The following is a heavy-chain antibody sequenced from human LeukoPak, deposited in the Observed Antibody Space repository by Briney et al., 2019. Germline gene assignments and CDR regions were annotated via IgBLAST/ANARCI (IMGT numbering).Heavy chain of an antibody. D-gene: IGHD3-22*01. CDR3: ASDEYYYDSSGQHQPGY. CDR2: INPNSGGT. CDR1: GYTFTGYY. Sequence: GASVKVSCKASGYTFTGYYMRWVRQAPGQGLEWMGWINPNSGGTNYAQKFQGRVTMTRDTSISTAYMELSRLRSDDTAVYYCASDEYYYDSSGQHQPGYWGQGTLVTVSS. V-gene: IGHV1-2*02. J-gene: IGHJ4*02.